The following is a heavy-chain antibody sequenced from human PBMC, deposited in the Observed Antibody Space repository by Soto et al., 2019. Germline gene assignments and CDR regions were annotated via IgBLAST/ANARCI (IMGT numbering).Heavy chain of an antibody. CDR2: FYPDDSHT. J-gene: IGHJ6*02. CDR3: ARFSSSWGYYYGMDV. Sequence: GESLKISCQGSGYSFNTYRIGWVRQMPGKGLEWMGSFYPDDSHTRYSPSFQGQVTISADRSISTAYLQWSSLKASDTAMYYCARFSSSWGYYYGMDVWGQGTTVTVS. CDR1: GYSFNTYR. D-gene: IGHD6-13*01. V-gene: IGHV5-51*01.